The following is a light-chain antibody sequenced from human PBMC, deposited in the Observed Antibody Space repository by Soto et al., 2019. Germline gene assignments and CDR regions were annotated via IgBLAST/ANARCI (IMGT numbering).Light chain of an antibody. CDR2: EVS. J-gene: IGLJ1*01. Sequence: QSALTQPASVSGSPGQSITISFTGTSSDVGGYNYVSWYQQQSGKAPKLMIHEVSNRPSGVSNRFSGSKSGYTASLTISGLQAEDEADDYCSSYTSSRAYVFGIGTKVTVL. V-gene: IGLV2-14*01. CDR3: SSYTSSRAYV. CDR1: SSDVGGYNY.